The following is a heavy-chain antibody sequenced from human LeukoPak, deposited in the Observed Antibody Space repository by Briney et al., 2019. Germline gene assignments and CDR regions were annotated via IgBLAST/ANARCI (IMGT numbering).Heavy chain of an antibody. CDR3: ARLNWDDGEVSGFDQ. Sequence: QPGGSLRLSCAASGFSFRNSWMSWVRQAPGKGLEWVANIKQVATEIYYADSVKGRLTISRDNARKSLFLQMNILRVEDTALYYCARLNWDDGEVSGFDQWGQGILVTVSS. J-gene: IGHJ5*02. CDR1: GFSFRNSW. CDR2: IKQVATEI. D-gene: IGHD1-26*01. V-gene: IGHV3-7*01.